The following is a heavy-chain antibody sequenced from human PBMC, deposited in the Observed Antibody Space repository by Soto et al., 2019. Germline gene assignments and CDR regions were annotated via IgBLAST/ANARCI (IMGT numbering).Heavy chain of an antibody. CDR3: ARTYCSGGSCYFDY. D-gene: IGHD2-15*01. CDR2: IGTAGDT. V-gene: IGHV3-13*01. CDR1: GFTFSSYD. J-gene: IGHJ4*02. Sequence: GGSLRPSCAVSGFTFSSYDMHWVRQATGKGLEWVSAIGTAGDTYYPGSVKGRFTISRENAKNSLYLQMNSLRAGDTAVYYCARTYCSGGSCYFDYWGQGTLVTVSS.